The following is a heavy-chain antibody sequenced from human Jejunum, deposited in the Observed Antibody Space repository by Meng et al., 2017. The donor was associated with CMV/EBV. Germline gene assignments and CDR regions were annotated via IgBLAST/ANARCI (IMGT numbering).Heavy chain of an antibody. J-gene: IGHJ4*02. CDR2: ISVYNGNT. CDR1: GYTFTSYG. CDR3: ARNCTSNRCYKD. Sequence: ASGYTFTSYGISWVRQAPGQGLEWMGWISVYNGNTNYAQKVQGRVTMTTDTSTTTAYMELRSLRSDDTAVYYCARNCTSNRCYKDWGQGTLVTVSS. V-gene: IGHV1-18*01. D-gene: IGHD2-2*02.